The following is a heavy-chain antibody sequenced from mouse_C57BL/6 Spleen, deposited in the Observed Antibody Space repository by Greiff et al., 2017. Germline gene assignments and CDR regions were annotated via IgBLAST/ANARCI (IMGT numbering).Heavy chain of an antibody. J-gene: IGHJ2*01. V-gene: IGHV1-9*01. CDR1: GYTFTGYW. D-gene: IGHD1-1*01. CDR3: AIESYYRGSSYESGY. CDR2: ILPASGST. Sequence: QVQLQQPGAELMKPGASVKLSCKATGYTFTGYWLEWVKQRPGHGLEWIGEILPASGSTNYNEKFKGQATFTADTSSTTAYMQLSSLTTEDSTIYDCAIESYYRGSSYESGYWGQGTPRTVSA.